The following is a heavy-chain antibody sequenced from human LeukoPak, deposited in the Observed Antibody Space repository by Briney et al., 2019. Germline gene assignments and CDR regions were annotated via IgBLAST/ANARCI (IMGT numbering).Heavy chain of an antibody. D-gene: IGHD6-19*01. J-gene: IGHJ4*02. Sequence: ASVKVSCKASGYTFTAYYMHWVRRAPGQGLEWMGRINPNNGGTNYAQKFQGRVTMTRDTSISTAYMELSRLTSDDTAVYYCASTPEQWLPTFHYWGQGTLVTVSS. V-gene: IGHV1-2*06. CDR1: GYTFTAYY. CDR2: INPNNGGT. CDR3: ASTPEQWLPTFHY.